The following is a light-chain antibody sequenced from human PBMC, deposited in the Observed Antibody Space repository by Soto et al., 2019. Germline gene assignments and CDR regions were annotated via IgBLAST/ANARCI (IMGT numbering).Light chain of an antibody. CDR3: KQSYRTPRT. V-gene: IGKV1-39*01. J-gene: IGKJ1*01. CDR2: AAS. Sequence: DIQMTQSPSSLSASVGDRVTITCRASQSISSYLNWYQQKPGKAHKLLIYAASSLQSGVQSRFSGSGSGTDFTLTIRSLQPEDFATYYCKQSYRTPRTFGQGTKVDIK. CDR1: QSISSY.